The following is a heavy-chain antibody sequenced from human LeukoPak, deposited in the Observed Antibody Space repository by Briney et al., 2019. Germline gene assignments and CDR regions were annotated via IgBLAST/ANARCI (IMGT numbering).Heavy chain of an antibody. J-gene: IGHJ6*03. V-gene: IGHV1-8*01. D-gene: IGHD6-13*01. CDR3: ARSSSSWYGALYYYYYYYMDV. Sequence: ASVKVSCKASGYTFTSYDINWVRQATGQGLEWMGWMNPNSGNTGYAQKFQGRVTMTRNTSISTAYMELSSLRSEDTAVYYCARSSSSWYGALYYYYYYYMDVWGKGTTVTISS. CDR1: GYTFTSYD. CDR2: MNPNSGNT.